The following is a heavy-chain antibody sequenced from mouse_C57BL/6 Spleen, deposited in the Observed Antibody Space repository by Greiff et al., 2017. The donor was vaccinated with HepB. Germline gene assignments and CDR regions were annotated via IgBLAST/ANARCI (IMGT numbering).Heavy chain of an antibody. CDR3: ARHEVPYDYDGDYYAMDY. CDR2: ISGGGGNT. V-gene: IGHV5-9*01. CDR1: GFTFSSYT. Sequence: DVKLVESGGGLVKPGGSLKLSCAASGFTFSSYTMSWVRQTPEKRLEWVATISGGGGNTYYPDSVKGRFTISRDNAKNTLYLQMSSLRSEDTALYYCARHEVPYDYDGDYYAMDYWGQGTSVTVSS. D-gene: IGHD2-4*01. J-gene: IGHJ4*01.